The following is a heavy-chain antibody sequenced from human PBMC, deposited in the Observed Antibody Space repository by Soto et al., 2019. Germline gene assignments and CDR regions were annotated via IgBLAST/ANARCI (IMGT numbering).Heavy chain of an antibody. J-gene: IGHJ5*02. CDR1: GYTFTSYD. CDR2: MNPNSGNT. Sequence: ASVKVSCKASGYTFTSYDINWVRQATGQGLESMGWMNPNSGNTGYAQKFQGRVTMTRNTSISTAYMELSSLRSEDTAVYYCARGNYYDSSGYYLDWFDPWGQGTLVTVSS. D-gene: IGHD3-22*01. CDR3: ARGNYYDSSGYYLDWFDP. V-gene: IGHV1-8*01.